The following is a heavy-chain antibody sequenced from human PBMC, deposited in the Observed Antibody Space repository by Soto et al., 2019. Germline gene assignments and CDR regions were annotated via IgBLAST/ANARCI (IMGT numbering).Heavy chain of an antibody. CDR1: GGSISSYY. D-gene: IGHD2-2*01. CDR3: ARAGGYCSSTSCYGVYYYGMDV. V-gene: IGHV4-59*01. J-gene: IGHJ6*02. Sequence: PSETLSLTCTVSGGSISSYYWSWIRQPPGRGLEWIGYIYYSGSTNYNPSLKSRATISVDTSKNQFSLKLSSVTAADTAVYYCARAGGYCSSTSCYGVYYYGMDVWGQGTTVTVSS. CDR2: IYYSGST.